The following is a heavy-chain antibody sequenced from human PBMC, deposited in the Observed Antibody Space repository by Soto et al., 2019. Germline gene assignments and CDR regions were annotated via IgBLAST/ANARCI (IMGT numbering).Heavy chain of an antibody. CDR1: GGAISGYY. Sequence: QVQLQESGPGLVKPSETLSLTCTVSGGAISGYYWTWIRQPAGKGLEWIGRIYSSGGTKYNPSLKSRVTMSLDTSKNQFSLRLSSVTAADTAVYYCARGQRFSDSFDPWGQVTLVTVCS. V-gene: IGHV4-4*07. J-gene: IGHJ5*02. CDR2: IYSSGGT. D-gene: IGHD3-3*01. CDR3: ARGQRFSDSFDP.